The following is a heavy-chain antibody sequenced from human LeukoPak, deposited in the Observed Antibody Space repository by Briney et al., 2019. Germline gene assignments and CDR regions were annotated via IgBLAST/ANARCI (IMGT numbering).Heavy chain of an antibody. CDR1: GYTFIAYY. J-gene: IGHJ5*02. V-gene: IGHV1-2*02. D-gene: IGHD3-22*01. CDR3: ARAYYYDSSGYGSWFDP. Sequence: ASVKVSCKPSGYTFIAYYMHWVRQAPGQGLEWMGWMNPNSGGTNYAQKFQGRVTMTRDTSITTAYMELSSLRSDDTAVYYCARAYYYDSSGYGSWFDPWGQGTLVTVSS. CDR2: MNPNSGGT.